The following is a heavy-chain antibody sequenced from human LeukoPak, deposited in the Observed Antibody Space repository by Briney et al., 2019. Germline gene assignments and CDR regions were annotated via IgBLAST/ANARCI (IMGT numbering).Heavy chain of an antibody. J-gene: IGHJ4*02. V-gene: IGHV3-30-3*01. CDR3: ARDTAMVTKYFDY. Sequence: PGVSLRLSCAASGFTISSYAMHWVRQAPGKGLEWVAVISYDGSNKYYADSVKGRFTISRDNSRNTLYLQMNSLRAEDTAVYYCARDTAMVTKYFDYWGQGTLVTVSS. D-gene: IGHD5-18*01. CDR2: ISYDGSNK. CDR1: GFTISSYA.